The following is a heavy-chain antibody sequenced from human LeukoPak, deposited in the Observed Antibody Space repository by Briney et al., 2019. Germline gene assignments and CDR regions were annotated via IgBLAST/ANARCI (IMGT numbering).Heavy chain of an antibody. CDR3: AGSYYNAAFDY. CDR2: INPNSGGT. CDR1: GYTFTDYH. V-gene: IGHV1-2*02. J-gene: IGHJ4*02. D-gene: IGHD3-10*01. Sequence: ASVKVSCKASGYTFTDYHIHWARQAPGQGLEWIGWINPNSGGTNYAQKFQGRVTMTRDTSISTAYMELSRLRSDDTAVYYCAGSYYNAAFDYWGQGTLVTVSS.